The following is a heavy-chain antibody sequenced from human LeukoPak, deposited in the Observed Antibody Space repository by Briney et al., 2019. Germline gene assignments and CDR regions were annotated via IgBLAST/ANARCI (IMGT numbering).Heavy chain of an antibody. CDR2: IDWDDDK. CDR3: ARISHLGGRSNFDY. CDR1: GFSLSPSGMC. J-gene: IGHJ4*02. D-gene: IGHD6-19*01. V-gene: IGHV2-70*17. Sequence: ESGPSLVEPTQTLTLNCTFSGFSLSPSGMCVSWIRQPPGKALEWLVRIDWDDDKFYSTSLRTRLTISKDTSKNQVVLTMTNMDPVDTATYYCARISHLGGRSNFDYWGQGTLVTVSS.